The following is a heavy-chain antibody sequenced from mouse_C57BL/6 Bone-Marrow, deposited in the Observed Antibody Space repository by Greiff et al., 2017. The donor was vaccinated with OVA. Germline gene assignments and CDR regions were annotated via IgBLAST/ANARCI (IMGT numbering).Heavy chain of an antibody. CDR1: GFTFSSYA. CDR3: ARDRARFAY. D-gene: IGHD3-1*01. Sequence: EVQGVESGGGLVKPGGSLKLSCAASGFTFSSYAMSWVRQTPEKRLEWVATISDGGSYTYYPDNVKGRFTISRDNAKNNLYLQMSHLKSEDTAMYYCARDRARFAYWGQGTLVTVSP. J-gene: IGHJ3*01. V-gene: IGHV5-4*01. CDR2: ISDGGSYT.